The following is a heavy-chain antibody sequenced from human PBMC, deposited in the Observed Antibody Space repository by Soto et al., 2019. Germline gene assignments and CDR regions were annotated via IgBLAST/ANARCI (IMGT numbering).Heavy chain of an antibody. CDR1: GYTFTSYG. CDR3: AREAAAGTLDY. D-gene: IGHD6-13*01. CDR2: ISAYNGNT. Sequence: QVQLVQSGAEVKKPGASVKVSCKASGYTFTSYGISWVRQAPGRGLEWMGWISAYNGNTNYAQKLQGRDTMTTDTYTSTAYMELRSLGSDDTAVYYCAREAAAGTLDYWGQGTLVTVSS. J-gene: IGHJ4*02. V-gene: IGHV1-18*01.